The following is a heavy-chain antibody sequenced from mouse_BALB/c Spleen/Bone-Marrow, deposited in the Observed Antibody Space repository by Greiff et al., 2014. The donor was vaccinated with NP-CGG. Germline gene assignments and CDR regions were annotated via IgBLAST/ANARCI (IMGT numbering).Heavy chain of an antibody. CDR2: ISSGGRT. CDR1: GFTFSSYA. Sequence: EVHLVESGGGLVKPGGSLKLSCAASGFTFSSYAMSWVRQTPEKRLVWVASISSGGRTYYPDSVKGRSTISRDNARNILYLQMSSLRSEDTAMYYCAREGYDYEGTYYFDYWGQGTTLTVSS. V-gene: IGHV5-6-5*01. D-gene: IGHD2-4*01. CDR3: AREGYDYEGTYYFDY. J-gene: IGHJ2*01.